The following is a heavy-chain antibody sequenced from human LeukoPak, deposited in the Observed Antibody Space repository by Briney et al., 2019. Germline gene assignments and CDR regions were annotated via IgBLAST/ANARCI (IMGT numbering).Heavy chain of an antibody. CDR3: AKNQFDI. CDR1: GFTFSSYG. D-gene: IGHD1-14*01. CDR2: ISYDGSNK. Sequence: GGSLRLSCAASGFTFSSYGMHWVRQTPGKGLEWVAVISYDGSNKYYADSVKGRFTISRDNSKNTLYLQMNSLRAEDTAVYYCAKNQFDIWGQGTMVTVSS. J-gene: IGHJ3*02. V-gene: IGHV3-30*18.